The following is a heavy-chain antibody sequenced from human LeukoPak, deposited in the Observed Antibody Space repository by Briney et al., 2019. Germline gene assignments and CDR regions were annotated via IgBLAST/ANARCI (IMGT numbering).Heavy chain of an antibody. D-gene: IGHD1-1*01. V-gene: IGHV1-2*02. Sequence: ASVKVSCKASGYTFTDYYMHWVRRAPGQGLEWMGWINPNSGGTNFAQKFQGRVTMTRDTSISTAYMELSRLTSDDPAVYYCARGPNWNFDVLFGYFDYWGQGTLVTVSS. CDR2: INPNSGGT. CDR1: GYTFTDYY. J-gene: IGHJ4*02. CDR3: ARGPNWNFDVLFGYFDY.